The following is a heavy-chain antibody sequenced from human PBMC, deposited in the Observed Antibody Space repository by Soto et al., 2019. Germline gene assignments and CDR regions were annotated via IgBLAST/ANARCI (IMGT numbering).Heavy chain of an antibody. CDR3: ARFEYCSGGICEPFDY. Sequence: PSETLSLTCTVSSGSISSYHWNWIRQPPGKGLERIGYIYHSGSTNYNPSLKSRVTISVDTSKNQFSLKIIFVTLVDTGMYYGARFEYCSGGICEPFDYWGKGTLVTVS. CDR1: SGSISSYH. CDR2: IYHSGST. J-gene: IGHJ4*02. D-gene: IGHD2-15*01. V-gene: IGHV4-59*01.